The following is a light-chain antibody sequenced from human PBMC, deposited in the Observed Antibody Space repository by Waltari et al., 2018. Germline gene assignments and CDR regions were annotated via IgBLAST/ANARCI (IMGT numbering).Light chain of an antibody. V-gene: IGLV2-11*01. CDR1: SSAVGSYNY. CDR3: CSYAGSSAV. Sequence: QSALTQPRSVCAPPRQSVPISCTATSSAVGSYNYVSWYHQHPGKAPNLIIYDVSKRPSGVPGRFSGSKSGNTASLTISGLQAEDEADYYCCSYAGSSAVFGGGTKLTVL. J-gene: IGLJ3*02. CDR2: DVS.